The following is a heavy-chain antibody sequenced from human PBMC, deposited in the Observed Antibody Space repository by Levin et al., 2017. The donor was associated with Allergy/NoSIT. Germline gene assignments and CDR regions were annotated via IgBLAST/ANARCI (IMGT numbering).Heavy chain of an antibody. V-gene: IGHV1-2*02. CDR1: GYTFTGYY. CDR3: ARSLDCSSTSCYGNYYYMDV. Sequence: ASVKVSCKASGYTFTGYYMHWVRQAPGQGLEWMGWINPNSGGTNYAQKFQGRVTMTRDTSISTAYMELSRLRSDDTAVYYCARSLDCSSTSCYGNYYYMDVWGKGTTVTVSS. J-gene: IGHJ6*03. CDR2: INPNSGGT. D-gene: IGHD2-2*01.